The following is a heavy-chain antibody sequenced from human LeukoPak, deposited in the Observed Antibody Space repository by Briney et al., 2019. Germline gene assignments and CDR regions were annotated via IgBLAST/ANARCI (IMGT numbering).Heavy chain of an antibody. D-gene: IGHD3-3*01. CDR1: GGSISSSSYY. V-gene: IGHV4-61*05. CDR3: ARNPSGFSPFDY. CDR2: IYYSGST. Sequence: ASETLSLTCTVSGGSISSSSYYWGWIRQPPGKGLEWIGYIYYSGSTNYNPSLKSRVTISVDTSKNQFSLKLSSVTAADTAVYYCARNPSGFSPFDYWGQGTLVTVSS. J-gene: IGHJ4*02.